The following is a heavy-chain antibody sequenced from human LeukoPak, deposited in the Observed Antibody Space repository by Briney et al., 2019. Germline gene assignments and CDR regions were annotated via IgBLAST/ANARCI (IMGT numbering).Heavy chain of an antibody. Sequence: ASVKVSCKVCGYSFTGHYMHWGRQAPGQGLEWMGWINPNSGGTNYAQKFQGRVTMTRDTSISTAYMELSRLRSDDTAVYYCWVVITHDAFDVWGQGTMVTVSS. CDR2: INPNSGGT. CDR1: GYSFTGHY. D-gene: IGHD3-22*01. V-gene: IGHV1-2*02. J-gene: IGHJ3*01. CDR3: WVVITHDAFDV.